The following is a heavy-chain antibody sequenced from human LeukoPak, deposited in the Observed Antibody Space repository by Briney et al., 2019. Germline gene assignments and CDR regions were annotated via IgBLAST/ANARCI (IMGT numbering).Heavy chain of an antibody. Sequence: SETLSLTCTVSGGSINNYYWNWIRQPPGKGLEWIGYIYYSGGTNYNPSLKSRVTISVDTFKNRFSLKLRSVTAADTAVYYCARAGTNDYGDLAGWFDPWGQGTLVIVSS. CDR1: GGSINNYY. J-gene: IGHJ5*02. CDR2: IYYSGGT. D-gene: IGHD4-17*01. V-gene: IGHV4-59*01. CDR3: ARAGTNDYGDLAGWFDP.